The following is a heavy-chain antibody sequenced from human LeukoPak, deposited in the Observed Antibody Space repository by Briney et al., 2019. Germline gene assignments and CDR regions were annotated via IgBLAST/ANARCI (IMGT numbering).Heavy chain of an antibody. V-gene: IGHV4-4*07. CDR2: IYTSGST. CDR3: ARYTAMVTGAFDI. Sequence: PSETLSLTCTVSGGSISSYYWSWIRQPAGKGLEWIGRIYTSGSTNYNPSLKSRVTMSVDTSKNQFSVKLNSVTAADTAVYYCARYTAMVTGAFDIWGQGTMVTVSS. CDR1: GGSISSYY. J-gene: IGHJ3*02. D-gene: IGHD5-18*01.